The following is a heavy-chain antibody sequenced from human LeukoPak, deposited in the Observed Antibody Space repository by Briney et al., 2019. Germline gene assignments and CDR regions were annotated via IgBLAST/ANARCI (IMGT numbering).Heavy chain of an antibody. J-gene: IGHJ4*02. CDR2: ISKSGSIR. CDR1: GFTFSSYE. V-gene: IGHV3-48*03. Sequence: GGSLRLSCAASGFTFSSYEMNWVRQAPGKGLEWVSYISKSGSIRKYADSVKGRFTISRDNAKNSLYLQMNSLRAEDTAVYYCARDLSSMVRGVDGFDYWGQGTLVTVSS. D-gene: IGHD3-10*01. CDR3: ARDLSSMVRGVDGFDY.